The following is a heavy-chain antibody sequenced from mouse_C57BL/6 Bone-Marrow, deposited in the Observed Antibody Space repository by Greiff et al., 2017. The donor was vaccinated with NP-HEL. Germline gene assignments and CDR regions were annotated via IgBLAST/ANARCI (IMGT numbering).Heavy chain of an antibody. Sequence: EVQLQQSGPELVKPGASVKISCKASGYTFTDYYMNWVKQSHGKSLEWIGDIDPNNGGTSYNQKFKGKATLTVDKSSSTAYMELRSLTSEDSAVYYCARRYFDYWGQGTSVTVSS. V-gene: IGHV1-26*01. CDR1: GYTFTDYY. CDR2: IDPNNGGT. D-gene: IGHD1-1*01. J-gene: IGHJ4*01. CDR3: ARRYFDY.